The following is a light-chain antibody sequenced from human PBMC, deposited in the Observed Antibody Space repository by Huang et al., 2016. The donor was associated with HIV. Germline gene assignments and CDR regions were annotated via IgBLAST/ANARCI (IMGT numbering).Light chain of an antibody. Sequence: DIQMTQSPSTLSAAIGDRVNITCRASQSVSTRLAWYQQKPGKAPRLLIQEASSLESGVPSRFSGSGSGTEFTLTISSLQPDDSATYSCQQYNTFTFGPGTKVDI. J-gene: IGKJ3*01. V-gene: IGKV1-5*03. CDR2: EAS. CDR1: QSVSTR. CDR3: QQYNTFT.